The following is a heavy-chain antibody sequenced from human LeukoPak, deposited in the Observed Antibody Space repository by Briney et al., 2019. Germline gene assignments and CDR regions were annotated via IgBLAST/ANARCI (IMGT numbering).Heavy chain of an antibody. CDR2: IIPIFGTA. CDR3: ASGAARHYFDY. D-gene: IGHD6-6*01. J-gene: IGHJ4*02. Sequence: ASVKVSCKASGGTFSSYAISWVRQAPGQGLEWMGGIIPIFGTANYTRKFQGRVTITTDESTSTAYMELSSLRSEDTAVYYCASGAARHYFDYWGQGTLVTVSS. CDR1: GGTFSSYA. V-gene: IGHV1-69*05.